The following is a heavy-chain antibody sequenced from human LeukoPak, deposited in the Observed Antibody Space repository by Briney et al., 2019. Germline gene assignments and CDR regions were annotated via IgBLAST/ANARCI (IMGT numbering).Heavy chain of an antibody. CDR2: ISWNSGSI. V-gene: IGHV3-9*01. D-gene: IGHD6-13*01. Sequence: GGSLRLSCAASGFTFDDYAMHWVRQAPGKGLEWVSGISWNSGSIGYADSVKDRFTISRDNAKNSLYLQMNSLRAEDTALYYCAKDKAPGIAAAGSFDYWGQGTLVTVSS. J-gene: IGHJ4*02. CDR1: GFTFDDYA. CDR3: AKDKAPGIAAAGSFDY.